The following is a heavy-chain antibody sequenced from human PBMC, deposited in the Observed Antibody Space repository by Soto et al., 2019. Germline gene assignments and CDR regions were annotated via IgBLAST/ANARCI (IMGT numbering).Heavy chain of an antibody. J-gene: IGHJ4*02. CDR2: ISGSGGST. CDR1: GFTFSSYA. Sequence: SLRLSCAASGFTFSSYAMSWVRQAPGKGLEWVSAISGSGGSTYYADSVKGRLTISRDNSKNTLYLQMNSLRAEDTAVYYCAKDFLWLDPADYWGQGTLVTVSS. D-gene: IGHD6-19*01. V-gene: IGHV3-23*01. CDR3: AKDFLWLDPADY.